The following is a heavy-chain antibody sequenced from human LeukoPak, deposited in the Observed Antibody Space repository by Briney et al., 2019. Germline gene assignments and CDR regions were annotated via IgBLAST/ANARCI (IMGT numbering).Heavy chain of an antibody. CDR1: GGSISSGGYY. D-gene: IGHD1-26*01. CDR2: IYHSGST. CDR3: ARGTRQWELPTYGY. J-gene: IGHJ4*02. Sequence: PSETLSLTCTVSGGSISSGGYYWSWIRQPPGKGLEWIGYIYHSGSTYYNPSLKSRVTISVDRSKNQFSLKLSSVTAADTAVYYCARGTRQWELPTYGYWGQGTLVTVSS. V-gene: IGHV4-30-2*01.